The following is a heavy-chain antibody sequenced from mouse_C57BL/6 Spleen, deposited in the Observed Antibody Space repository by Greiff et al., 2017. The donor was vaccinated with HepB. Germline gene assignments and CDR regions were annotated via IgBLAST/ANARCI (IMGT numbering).Heavy chain of an antibody. J-gene: IGHJ3*01. Sequence: EVQLVESGPELVKPGASVKIPCKASGYTFTDYNMDWVKQSHGKSLEWIGDINPNNGGTIYNQKFKGKATLTVDKSSSTAYMELRSLTSEDTAVYYCARGDYYGSSYGRFAYWGQGTLVTVSA. CDR2: INPNNGGT. D-gene: IGHD1-1*01. CDR3: ARGDYYGSSYGRFAY. V-gene: IGHV1-18*01. CDR1: GYTFTDYN.